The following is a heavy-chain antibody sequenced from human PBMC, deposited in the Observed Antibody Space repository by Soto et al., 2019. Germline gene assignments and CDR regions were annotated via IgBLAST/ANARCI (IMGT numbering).Heavy chain of an antibody. J-gene: IGHJ6*02. Sequence: AASVKVSCKASGDTFSSYSISWVRQAPGQGLEWMGGIVPIFGTTVYAPRLQGRVTITADGPTSTSYMELSGLRFEDTAIYYCAANSLGGGSQGDVWGQGTTVTV. CDR3: AANSLGGGSQGDV. V-gene: IGHV1-69*13. CDR2: IVPIFGTT. D-gene: IGHD3-10*01. CDR1: GDTFSSYS.